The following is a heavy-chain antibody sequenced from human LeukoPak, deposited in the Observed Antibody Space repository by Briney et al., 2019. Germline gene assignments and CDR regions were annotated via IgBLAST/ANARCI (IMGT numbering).Heavy chain of an antibody. CDR1: GFTFSSYA. D-gene: IGHD3-22*01. CDR3: AKVLRWDSSGGIDY. CDR2: ISGSGDTT. V-gene: IGHV3-23*01. J-gene: IGHJ4*02. Sequence: GGSLRLSCAASGFTFSSYAMSWVRQAPGKGLEWVSSISGSGDTTYYADSVKGRFTISRDNSKNTLYLQMNSLRAEDTAVYYCAKVLRWDSSGGIDYWGQGTLVTVSS.